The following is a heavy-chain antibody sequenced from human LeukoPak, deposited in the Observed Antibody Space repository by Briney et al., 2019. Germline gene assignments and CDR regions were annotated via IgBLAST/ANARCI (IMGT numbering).Heavy chain of an antibody. V-gene: IGHV3-7*01. CDR1: GFISSNYW. Sequence: GGSLRLSCAASGFISSNYWMSWVRQAPGKGLEWVANMNQDGSEKYYVDSVKGRFTISRDNAKNSLYLQMNSLRAEDTAVYYCARVWLQSKSLPDWGQGTLVTVSS. CDR2: MNQDGSEK. J-gene: IGHJ4*02. D-gene: IGHD5-24*01. CDR3: ARVWLQSKSLPD.